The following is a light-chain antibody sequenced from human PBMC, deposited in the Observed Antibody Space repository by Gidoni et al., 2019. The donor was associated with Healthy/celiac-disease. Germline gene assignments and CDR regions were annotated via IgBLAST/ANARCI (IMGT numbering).Light chain of an antibody. J-gene: IGKJ4*01. V-gene: IGKV3-20*01. CDR2: GAS. Sequence: EIVLTQSPGTLSLSPGERATLSCRASQSVSSSYLAWYQQKPGQAPRLLIYGASSRATGIPDRFSGGSGTDFTLTISRLEPEDFAVYYCQQYGSSPLTFGGGTKVEIK. CDR1: QSVSSSY. CDR3: QQYGSSPLT.